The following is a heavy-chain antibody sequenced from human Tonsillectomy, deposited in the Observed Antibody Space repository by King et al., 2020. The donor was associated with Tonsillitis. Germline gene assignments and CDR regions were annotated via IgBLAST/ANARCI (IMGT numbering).Heavy chain of an antibody. CDR1: GGSFSGYY. CDR3: AVLTWGVLSGGA. J-gene: IGHJ5*02. CDR2: INHSGST. Sequence: VQLQQWGAGLLKPSETLSLTCAVYGGSFSGYYWSWIRQPPGKGLEWIGEINHSGSTNYNPSLKSRVTISVDTSKNQFSLKLSSVTAADTAVYYCAVLTWGVLSGGAWGQGTLVTVSS. V-gene: IGHV4-34*01. D-gene: IGHD3-10*01.